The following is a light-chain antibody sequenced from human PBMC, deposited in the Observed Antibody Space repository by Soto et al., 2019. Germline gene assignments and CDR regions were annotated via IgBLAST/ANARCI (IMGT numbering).Light chain of an antibody. Sequence: QSVLTQPPSASGSPGQSVTISCTGTSGDIGGYNYVSWYQQHPGKAPKFIIYDVTKRPSGVPDRFSGSRSANTASLTVSGLQAEDEADYYCASYAGSNNYVFGTGTKVTVL. CDR1: SGDIGGYNY. J-gene: IGLJ1*01. CDR3: ASYAGSNNYV. V-gene: IGLV2-8*01. CDR2: DVT.